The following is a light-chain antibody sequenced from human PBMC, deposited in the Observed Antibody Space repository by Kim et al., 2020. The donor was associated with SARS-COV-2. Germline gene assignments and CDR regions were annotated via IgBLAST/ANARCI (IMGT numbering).Light chain of an antibody. V-gene: IGLV1-44*01. CDR1: TSNIGSNP. Sequence: QSVVTQPPSVSGPPGQRVTISCSGGTSNIGSNPVHWYRQYPGTAPKVVIYTNSQRPSGVPERFSGSKSGTSASLAISGLQSEDEADYYCAAWDGSLNGVVFGGGTQLTVL. CDR2: TNS. J-gene: IGLJ2*01. CDR3: AAWDGSLNGVV.